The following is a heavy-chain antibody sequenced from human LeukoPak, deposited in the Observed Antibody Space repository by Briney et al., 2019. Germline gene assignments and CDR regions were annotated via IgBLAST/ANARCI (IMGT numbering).Heavy chain of an antibody. D-gene: IGHD2-2*01. CDR3: AKGNNTISFNFDY. Sequence: GGSLRLSCTVSGFTFRDFSKHWVRQAPGKGLQWVGLVSGDGGVTHYPDSVKGRFTISRDNNQNSLYLQMNSLTVEDSAFYYCAKGNNTISFNFDYWGQGTLVTVSS. CDR2: VSGDGGVT. J-gene: IGHJ4*02. V-gene: IGHV3-43*02. CDR1: GFTFRDFS.